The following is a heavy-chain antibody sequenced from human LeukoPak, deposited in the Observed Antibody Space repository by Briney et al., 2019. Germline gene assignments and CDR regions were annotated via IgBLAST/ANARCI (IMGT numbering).Heavy chain of an antibody. Sequence: PGGSLRPSCAGSGFPLSSDWMSWVRQAPGQGLEWVSSISGGGGGTYYANSVKGRFTISRDNSKSTLYLQMNGLRAEDTAVYYCAKISTPIPAAGAMDNWGQGTLVTVSS. D-gene: IGHD6-13*01. CDR2: ISGGGGGT. J-gene: IGHJ4*02. V-gene: IGHV3-23*01. CDR3: AKISTPIPAAGAMDN. CDR1: GFPLSSDW.